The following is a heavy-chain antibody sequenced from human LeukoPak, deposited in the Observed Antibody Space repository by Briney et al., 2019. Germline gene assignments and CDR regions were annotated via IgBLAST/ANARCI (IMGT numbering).Heavy chain of an antibody. CDR2: MYYDGST. D-gene: IGHD1-26*01. CDR3: ARRSDSGSDDGEDYFDY. CDR1: GGSIYSTTFY. J-gene: IGHJ4*02. Sequence: SETLSLTCTVSGGSIYSTTFYWGWIRQPPGKGLEWIGSMYYDGSTYHNPSLKSRVTISVDTSNNQFSLKLTSVAAADTAVYFCARRSDSGSDDGEDYFDYWGQGTLVTVSS. V-gene: IGHV4-39*01.